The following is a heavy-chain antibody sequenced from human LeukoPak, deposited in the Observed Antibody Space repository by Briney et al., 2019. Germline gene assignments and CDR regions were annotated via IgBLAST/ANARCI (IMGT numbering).Heavy chain of an antibody. Sequence: PETLSLTCTVSGGSISSYYWSWIRQPPGKGLEWIGYIYYSGSTNYNPSLKSRVTISVDTSKNQFSLKLSSVTAADTAVYYCARGLDFWSGYAFDYWGQGTLVTVSS. D-gene: IGHD3-3*01. CDR3: ARGLDFWSGYAFDY. CDR1: GGSISSYY. J-gene: IGHJ4*02. V-gene: IGHV4-59*01. CDR2: IYYSGST.